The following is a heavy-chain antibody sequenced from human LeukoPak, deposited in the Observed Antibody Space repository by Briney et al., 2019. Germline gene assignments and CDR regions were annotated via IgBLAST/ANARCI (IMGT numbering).Heavy chain of an antibody. V-gene: IGHV3-73*01. CDR1: GFTFDDYA. D-gene: IGHD3-10*01. J-gene: IGHJ6*03. CDR3: TRQLGELLSGTLYYYYLDV. Sequence: GGSLRLSCAASGFTFDDYAMHWVRQASGKGLEWVGHIRSEANTYATTYAASLKGRFTISRDDSKNTAYLQMNSLKTEDTAVYYCTRQLGELLSGTLYYYYLDVWGKGTTVTVSS. CDR2: IRSEANTYAT.